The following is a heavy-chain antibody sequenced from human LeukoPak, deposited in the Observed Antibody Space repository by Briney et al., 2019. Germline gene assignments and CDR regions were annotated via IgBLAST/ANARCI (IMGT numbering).Heavy chain of an antibody. CDR3: ARGNDC. J-gene: IGHJ4*02. V-gene: IGHV4-59*08. CDR2: IYYSGSS. Sequence: SETLSLTCTVSGGSISSSYWSWIRQPPGKGLEWIGYIYYSGSSNYNPSLKSRVTISVDTSKNQVSLKLSSVTAADTAVYYCARGNDCWGQGTLVTVSS. CDR1: GGSISSSY.